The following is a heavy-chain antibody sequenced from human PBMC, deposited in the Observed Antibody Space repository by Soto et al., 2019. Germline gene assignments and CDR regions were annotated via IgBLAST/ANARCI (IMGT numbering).Heavy chain of an antibody. J-gene: IGHJ5*02. CDR1: ESAFRTYG. CDR3: AKQKGGMVMEYIWFDP. D-gene: IGHD3-22*01. V-gene: IGHV3-30*18. CDR2: ISYDGSKT. Sequence: PVGSLRLSCAASESAFRTYGMHWVRQAPGKGLEWVAGISYDGSKTYYADSVKGRFTISRDNSKNTLFLQMNSLRPEDTAMYYCAKQKGGMVMEYIWFDPWGQGTLVTVSS.